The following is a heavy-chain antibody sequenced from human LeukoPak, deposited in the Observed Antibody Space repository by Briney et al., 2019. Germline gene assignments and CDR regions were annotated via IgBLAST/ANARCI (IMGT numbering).Heavy chain of an antibody. CDR1: GGSFSGYY. V-gene: IGHV4-34*01. Sequence: SETLSLTCAVYGGSFSGYYWSWIRQPPGKGLEWIGEINHSGSTNYNPSLKSRVTISVDTSKNQFSLKLSSVTAADTAVYYCARGVSYSSSHYYYYYYMDVWGKGTTVTVSS. D-gene: IGHD6-6*01. J-gene: IGHJ6*03. CDR2: INHSGST. CDR3: ARGVSYSSSHYYYYYYMDV.